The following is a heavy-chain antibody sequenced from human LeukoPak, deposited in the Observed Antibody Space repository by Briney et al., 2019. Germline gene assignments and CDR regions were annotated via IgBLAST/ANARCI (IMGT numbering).Heavy chain of an antibody. Sequence: ETLSLTCTVSGGSISSYYWSWIRQPPGKGLEWIGYIYYSGSTNYNPSLKSRVTISVDTSKNQFSLKLSSVTAADTAVYYCARESSSGWSDYWGQGTLVTVSS. J-gene: IGHJ4*02. CDR1: GGSISSYY. CDR3: ARESSSGWSDY. V-gene: IGHV4-59*12. D-gene: IGHD6-19*01. CDR2: IYYSGST.